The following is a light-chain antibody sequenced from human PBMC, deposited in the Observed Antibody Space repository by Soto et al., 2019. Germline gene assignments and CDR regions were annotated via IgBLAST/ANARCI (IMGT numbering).Light chain of an antibody. V-gene: IGKV3-11*01. CDR3: QQRSNWPG. J-gene: IGKJ4*02. CDR2: DAS. CDR1: QSVSSY. Sequence: EIVLTQSPATLSLSPGERATLSCRASQSVSSYLAWYQQKPGQAPRLLMYDASNRATGIPARFSGSGSGTDFTLTISSLEPEDFAAYYCQQRSNWPGFGGGTKVEIK.